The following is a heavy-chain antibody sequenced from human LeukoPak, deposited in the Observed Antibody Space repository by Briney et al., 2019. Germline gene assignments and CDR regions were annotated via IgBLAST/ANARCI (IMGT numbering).Heavy chain of an antibody. CDR3: AKEGIAAAGAPGNYFDY. CDR2: ISWNSGSI. J-gene: IGHJ4*02. D-gene: IGHD6-13*01. CDR1: GFTFDDYA. Sequence: GGSLRLSCAASGFTFDDYAMHWVRQAPGKGLEWVSGISWNSGSIGYADSVKGRFTISRDNSKNTLYLQMNSLRAEDTAVYYCAKEGIAAAGAPGNYFDYWGQGTLVTVSS. V-gene: IGHV3-9*01.